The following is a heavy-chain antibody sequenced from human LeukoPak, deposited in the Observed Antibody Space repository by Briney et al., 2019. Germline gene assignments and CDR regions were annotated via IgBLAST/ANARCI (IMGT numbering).Heavy chain of an antibody. J-gene: IGHJ4*02. V-gene: IGHV3-21*01. D-gene: IGHD3-22*01. CDR3: ARDMIGLTRGEGFDY. CDR1: GFTFSSYS. Sequence: GGSLRLSCAASGFTFSSYSMNWVRQAPGKGLEWVSSISSSSSYIYYADSVKGRFTISRDNAKNSLYLQMNSLRAEDTAVYYCARDMIGLTRGEGFDYWGQGTLVTVSS. CDR2: ISSSSSYI.